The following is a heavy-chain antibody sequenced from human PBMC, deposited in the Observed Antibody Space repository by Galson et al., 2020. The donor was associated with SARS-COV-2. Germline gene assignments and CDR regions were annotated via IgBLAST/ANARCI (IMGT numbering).Heavy chain of an antibody. Sequence: GGSLRLSCAASGFSFNNYGMHWVRQAPGKGLEWVAVISFDGSHKDYADSVKGRFTISRDNSKNTLDLQMNSLRAEDTALYYCAKGTSSGYYWYFDYWGQGTLVTVSS. J-gene: IGHJ4*02. D-gene: IGHD3-22*01. V-gene: IGHV3-30*18. CDR2: ISFDGSHK. CDR3: AKGTSSGYYWYFDY. CDR1: GFSFNNYG.